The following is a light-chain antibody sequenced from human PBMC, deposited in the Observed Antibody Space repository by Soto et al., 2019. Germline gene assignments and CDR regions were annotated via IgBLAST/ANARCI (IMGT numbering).Light chain of an antibody. V-gene: IGKV3-15*01. CDR1: QSVSSN. J-gene: IGKJ1*01. Sequence: EMVMTQSPATLSVSPGERATLSCRASQSVSSNLAWYQQKPGQAPRLLIYGASTRATGVPARFSGSGSGTEFTLTINSLQAEDFAIYYCQHYNNWPPWTFGQGTKVDIK. CDR2: GAS. CDR3: QHYNNWPPWT.